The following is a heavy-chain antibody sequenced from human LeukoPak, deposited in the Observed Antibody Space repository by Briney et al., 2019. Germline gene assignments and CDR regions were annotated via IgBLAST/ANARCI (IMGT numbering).Heavy chain of an antibody. D-gene: IGHD4-23*01. Sequence: GESLKISCKSSGYSFTNYWIAWVRQLPGKGLEWMGIIYPGDSDSRYSTSFQGQVTISADKSISTAYLQWSSLKASDTAMYYCARQGGNGQFDPWGQGTLVTVSS. V-gene: IGHV5-51*01. CDR3: ARQGGNGQFDP. J-gene: IGHJ5*02. CDR2: IYPGDSDS. CDR1: GYSFTNYW.